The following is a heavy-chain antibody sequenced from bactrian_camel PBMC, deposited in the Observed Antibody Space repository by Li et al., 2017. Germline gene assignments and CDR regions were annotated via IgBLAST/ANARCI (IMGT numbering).Heavy chain of an antibody. CDR2: ISPGSGRR. Sequence: DVQLVESGGGSVQAGRSLRLSCASSGSIVSTMCMGWVRQAPGKEREGVAAISPGSGRRWYGDSVKGRFTISRDSAKNTVYLQMNNLQPEDTATYYCAEGRGSRGEHCYSLNYWGQGTQVTVS. J-gene: IGHJ4*01. CDR1: GSIVSTMC. V-gene: IGHV3S40*01. CDR3: AEGRGSRGEHCYSLNY. D-gene: IGHD6*01.